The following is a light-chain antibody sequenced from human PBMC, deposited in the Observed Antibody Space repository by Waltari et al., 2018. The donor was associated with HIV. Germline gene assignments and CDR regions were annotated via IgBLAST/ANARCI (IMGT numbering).Light chain of an antibody. CDR1: SSDVGGFNY. V-gene: IGLV2-11*01. Sequence: QSALTQPRSVSGSPAQSVTISCTGTSSDVGGFNYVSWYQQHPGKAPKLIICDVSKRPTGVPDRFSGSKSGNTASLTISGLQAEDEADYYCFSYSGSYTSVLFGGGTKLTVL. CDR3: FSYSGSYTSVL. J-gene: IGLJ2*01. CDR2: DVS.